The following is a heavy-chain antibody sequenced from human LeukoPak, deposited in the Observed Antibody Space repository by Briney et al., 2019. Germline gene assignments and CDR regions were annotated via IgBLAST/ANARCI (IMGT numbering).Heavy chain of an antibody. J-gene: IGHJ4*02. Sequence: GRSLRLSCTASGFTFGDYAMSWVRQARGKGVEWVGFIRSKAYGGTTGYAASVKGRFTISRDDSNSIAYLQMNSLKTDDTAVYYCTRDTPKIRGDYWGQGTLVTVSS. CDR3: TRDTPKIRGDY. V-gene: IGHV3-49*04. CDR1: GFTFGDYA. CDR2: IRSKAYGGTT.